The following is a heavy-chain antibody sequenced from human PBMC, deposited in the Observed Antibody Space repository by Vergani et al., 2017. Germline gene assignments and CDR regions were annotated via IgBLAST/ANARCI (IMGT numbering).Heavy chain of an antibody. D-gene: IGHD3-10*01. CDR2: INHSGST. CDR1: GGSFSGYY. Sequence: QVQLQQWGAGLLKPSETLSLTCAVYGGSFSGYYWSWIRQPPGKGLEWIGEINHSGSTNYNPSLKSRVTMSVDTSKNQFSLKLSSVTAADTAVYYCARDYTYYYGSGSYYFDYWGQGTLVTVSS. V-gene: IGHV4-34*01. J-gene: IGHJ4*02. CDR3: ARDYTYYYGSGSYYFDY.